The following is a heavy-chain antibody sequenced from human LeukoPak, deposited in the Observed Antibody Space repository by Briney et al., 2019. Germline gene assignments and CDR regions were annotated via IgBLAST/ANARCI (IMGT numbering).Heavy chain of an antibody. J-gene: IGHJ4*02. V-gene: IGHV4-39*01. CDR2: IYYSGST. CDR1: GGSISSSSYY. CDR3: AFRAGVGGGRYYFDY. Sequence: SETLSLTCTVSGGSISSSSYYWGWIRQPPGKGLEWIGSIYYSGSTYYNPSLKSRVTISVDTSKNQFSLKLSSVTAADTAVHYCAFRAGVGGGRYYFDYWGQGTLVTVSS. D-gene: IGHD3-16*01.